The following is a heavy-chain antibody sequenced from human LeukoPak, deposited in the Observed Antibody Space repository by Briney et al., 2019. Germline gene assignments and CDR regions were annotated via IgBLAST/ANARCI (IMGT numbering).Heavy chain of an antibody. V-gene: IGHV1-69*13. CDR3: ASSVVDIVATIRVPYYYYYMDV. J-gene: IGHJ6*03. CDR2: IIPIFGTA. CDR1: GGTFSSYA. Sequence: SVKVSCKASGGTFSSYAISWVRQAPGQGLEWMGGIIPIFGTANYAQKFQGRVTITADESTSIAYMELSSLRSEDTAVYYCASSVVDIVATIRVPYYYYYMDVWGKGTTVTISS. D-gene: IGHD5-12*01.